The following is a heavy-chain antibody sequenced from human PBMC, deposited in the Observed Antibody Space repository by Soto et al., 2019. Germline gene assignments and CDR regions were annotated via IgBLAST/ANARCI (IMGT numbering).Heavy chain of an antibody. D-gene: IGHD6-19*01. J-gene: IGHJ4*02. Sequence: VQLVESGGGVVQPGRSLRLSCAASGFTFSDYAMHWVRQAPGKGLEWVAVVSHDGRNTHYADSVKGRFTISRDSSKNTVTLEMSSLRAEDTAGYYCAKGGRQWLVTSDFNYWGQGALVTVSS. CDR3: AKGGRQWLVTSDFNY. CDR2: VSHDGRNT. V-gene: IGHV3-30*18. CDR1: GFTFSDYA.